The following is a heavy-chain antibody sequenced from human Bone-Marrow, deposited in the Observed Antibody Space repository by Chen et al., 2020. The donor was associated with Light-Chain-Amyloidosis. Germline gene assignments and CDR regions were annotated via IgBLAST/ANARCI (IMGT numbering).Heavy chain of an antibody. CDR2: IYPDDSDA. V-gene: IGHV5-51*01. CDR3: ARRRDGYNFDY. CDR1: GYTFPNYW. J-gene: IGHJ4*02. D-gene: IGHD5-12*01. Sequence: GYTFPNYWIGWVXXXXGKGLEWMGVIYPDDSDARYSPSFEGQVTISADKSITTAYLQWRSLKASDTAMYYCARRRDGYNFDYWGQGTLVTVSS.